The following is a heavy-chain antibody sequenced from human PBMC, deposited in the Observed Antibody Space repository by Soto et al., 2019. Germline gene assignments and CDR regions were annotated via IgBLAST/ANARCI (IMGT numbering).Heavy chain of an antibody. CDR3: ARSNTAMVNYYYYYGMDV. J-gene: IGHJ6*02. V-gene: IGHV3-66*01. CDR2: IYSGGST. Sequence: GGSLRLSCAASGFTVSSNYMSWVRQAPGKGLEWVSVIYSGGSTYYADSVKGRFTISRDNSKNTLYLQMNSLRAEDTAVYYCARSNTAMVNYYYYYGMDVWGQGTTVTVSS. CDR1: GFTVSSNY. D-gene: IGHD5-18*01.